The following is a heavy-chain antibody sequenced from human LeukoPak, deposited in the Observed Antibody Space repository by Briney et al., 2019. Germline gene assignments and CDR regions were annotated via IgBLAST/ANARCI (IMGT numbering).Heavy chain of an antibody. Sequence: ASVKVSCKVSGYTLTELSMHWVRQAPGKGLEWMGGFDPDDGETIYAQKFQGRVTMTEDTSTDTAYMELSSLRSEDTAVYYCATVLVTMVRGVPFDYWGQGTLVTVSS. D-gene: IGHD3-10*01. CDR2: FDPDDGET. V-gene: IGHV1-24*01. CDR1: GYTLTELS. CDR3: ATVLVTMVRGVPFDY. J-gene: IGHJ4*02.